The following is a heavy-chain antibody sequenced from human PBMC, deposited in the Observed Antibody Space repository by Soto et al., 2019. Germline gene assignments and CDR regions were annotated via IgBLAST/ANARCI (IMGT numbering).Heavy chain of an antibody. J-gene: IGHJ6*02. CDR3: ARGPRRITMVRGVIAPDYYYYYGMDV. CDR2: INHSGST. Sequence: SETLSLTCAVYGGSFSGYYWSWIRQPPGKGLEWIGEINHSGSTNYNPSLKSRVTISVDTSKNQFSLKLSSVTAADTAVYYCARGPRRITMVRGVIAPDYYYYYGMDVCGQGTTVTVSS. D-gene: IGHD3-10*01. V-gene: IGHV4-34*01. CDR1: GGSFSGYY.